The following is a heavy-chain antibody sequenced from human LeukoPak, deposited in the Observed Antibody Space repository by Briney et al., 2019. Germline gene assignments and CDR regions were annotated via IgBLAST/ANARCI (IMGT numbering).Heavy chain of an antibody. Sequence: GGSLRLSCGASGFTFSCYAMSWVRQAPGKGLEWVSAISGSGGSTYYADSVKGRFTISRDNSKSTLYLQMNSLRAEDTAVYYCAKTKYSSSSSPLDYWGQGTLVTVSS. D-gene: IGHD6-6*01. CDR3: AKTKYSSSSSPLDY. V-gene: IGHV3-23*01. J-gene: IGHJ4*02. CDR2: ISGSGGST. CDR1: GFTFSCYA.